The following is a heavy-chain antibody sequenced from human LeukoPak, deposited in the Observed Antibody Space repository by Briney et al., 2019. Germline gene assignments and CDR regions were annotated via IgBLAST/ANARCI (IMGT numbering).Heavy chain of an antibody. J-gene: IGHJ3*02. V-gene: IGHV1-69*04. CDR1: GGTFSSYA. Sequence: ASVKVSCKASGGTFSSYAISWVRQAPGQGLEWMGRIIPILGIANYAQKFQGRVTITADKSTSTAYMELSSLRSEDTAVYYCATRDGYRRGDAFDIWGQGTMVTVSS. D-gene: IGHD5-24*01. CDR3: ATRDGYRRGDAFDI. CDR2: IIPILGIA.